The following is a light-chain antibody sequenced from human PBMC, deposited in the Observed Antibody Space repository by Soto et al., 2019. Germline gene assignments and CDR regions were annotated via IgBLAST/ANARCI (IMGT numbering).Light chain of an antibody. J-gene: IGKJ4*01. V-gene: IGKV3-15*01. CDR2: DAS. CDR1: QSVRSA. CDR3: QQYDNWPLT. Sequence: EKVMTQSPATLSVSPGERATLSCRASQSVRSAVAWYQQKPGQPPRLLIYDASTRATGIPARFRGSGSGTEFTLTISSLQSEDFAIYYCQQYDNWPLTFGGGTKVDIK.